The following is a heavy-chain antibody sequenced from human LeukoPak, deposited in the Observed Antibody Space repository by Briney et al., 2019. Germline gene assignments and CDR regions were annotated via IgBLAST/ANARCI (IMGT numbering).Heavy chain of an antibody. V-gene: IGHV5-51*01. CDR3: VYCSGGSSSYGMDV. D-gene: IGHD2-15*01. CDR2: INLGDSDT. CDR1: GYTFTSSW. Sequence: GESLKISCKGAGYTFTSSWIAWVRQLPGKGLEWMGIINLGDSDTRYSPSFQGQVTISADKSISTAYLQWSSLKASDTAIYFCVYCSGGSSSYGMDVWGQGTTVTVSS. J-gene: IGHJ6*02.